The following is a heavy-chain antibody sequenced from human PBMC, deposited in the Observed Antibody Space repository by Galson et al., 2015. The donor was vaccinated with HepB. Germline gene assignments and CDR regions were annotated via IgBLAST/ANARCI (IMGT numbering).Heavy chain of an antibody. CDR3: AREALRYFDWLPHY. CDR2: INTNTGNP. J-gene: IGHJ4*02. CDR1: GYTFTSYA. D-gene: IGHD3-9*01. V-gene: IGHV7-4-1*02. Sequence: SVKVSCKASGYTFTSYAMNWVRQAPGQGLEWMGWINTNTGNPTYAQGFTGRFVFSLDTSVSTAYLQISSLKAEDTAVYYCAREALRYFDWLPHYWGQGTLVTVSS.